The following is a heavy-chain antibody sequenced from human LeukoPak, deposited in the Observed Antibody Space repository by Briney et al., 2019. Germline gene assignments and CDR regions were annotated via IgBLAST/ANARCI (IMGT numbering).Heavy chain of an antibody. Sequence: GGSLRLSCAASGFTFTNAWMGWVRQAPGKGLEWVGRIKSKTDGGTTNYAAPVKGRFTISRDDSKNMVFLQMNRLKTEDTAVYWCGYSFDYWWWFDPWGQGALVTVSS. CDR3: GYSFDYWWWFDP. V-gene: IGHV3-15*01. J-gene: IGHJ5*02. CDR1: GFTFTNAW. CDR2: IKSKTDGGTT. D-gene: IGHD5-18*01.